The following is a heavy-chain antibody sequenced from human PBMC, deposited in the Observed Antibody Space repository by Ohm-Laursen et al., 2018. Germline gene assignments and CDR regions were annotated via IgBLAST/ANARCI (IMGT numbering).Heavy chain of an antibody. J-gene: IGHJ4*02. CDR1: GFTFSRSW. Sequence: GSLRLSCAASGFTFSRSWMSWLRQAPGKGLEWVANIKHDGSETHYVDSVKGRFTISRDNAKSSMYLQMSSLRAEDTAIYYCARIGAAFGDYFDHWGQGTLVTVSS. CDR3: ARIGAAFGDYFDH. D-gene: IGHD3-16*01. CDR2: IKHDGSET. V-gene: IGHV3-7*01.